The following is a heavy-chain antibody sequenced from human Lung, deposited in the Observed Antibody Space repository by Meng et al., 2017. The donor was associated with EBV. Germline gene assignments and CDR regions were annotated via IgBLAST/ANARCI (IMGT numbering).Heavy chain of an antibody. CDR3: ARDQGMRGWSDP. D-gene: IGHD3-16*01. CDR2: IYYSGST. J-gene: IGHJ5*02. V-gene: IGHV4-59*01. CDR1: GGSISSYY. Sequence: QVQLQESGPGLVKPSETLSLTCTVSGGSISSYYWSWIRQPPGKGLEWIGYIYYSGSTNYNPSLKSRVTISVDTSKNQFSLKLSSVTAADTAVYYCARDQGMRGWSDPWGQGTLVTVSS.